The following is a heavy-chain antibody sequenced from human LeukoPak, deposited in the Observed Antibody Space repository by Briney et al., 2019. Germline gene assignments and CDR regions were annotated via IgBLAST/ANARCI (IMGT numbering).Heavy chain of an antibody. CDR2: IWYGGSNK. CDR1: GFTFSSYA. Sequence: GGSLRLSCAASGFTFSSYAMSWVRQAPGKGLEWVAVIWYGGSNKYYADSVKGRFTISRDNSKNTLYLQMNSLRAEDTAVYYCAKVMRELRTPDAFDIWGQGTMVTVSS. J-gene: IGHJ3*02. D-gene: IGHD1-26*01. V-gene: IGHV3-30*02. CDR3: AKVMRELRTPDAFDI.